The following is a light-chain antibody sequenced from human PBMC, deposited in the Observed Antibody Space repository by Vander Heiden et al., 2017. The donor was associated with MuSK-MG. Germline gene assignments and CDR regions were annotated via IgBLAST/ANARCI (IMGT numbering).Light chain of an antibody. J-gene: IGKJ4*01. CDR3: HQYDSFPLT. CDR1: QGIKAN. CDR2: GAT. Sequence: SQGIKANLAWFQQRPGRAPKSLIYGATNLHVGVPSKFTGSGSGTHFTLTIDSVQPEDIATYYGHQYDSFPLTFGGGTKVEI. V-gene: IGKV1-16*02.